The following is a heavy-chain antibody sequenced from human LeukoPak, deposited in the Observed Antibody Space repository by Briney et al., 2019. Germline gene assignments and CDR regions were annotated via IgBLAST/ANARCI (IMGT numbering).Heavy chain of an antibody. CDR1: GGSFSGYY. CDR2: INHSGST. CDR3: ARTPQALAAAGFDY. J-gene: IGHJ4*02. D-gene: IGHD6-13*01. V-gene: IGHV4-34*01. Sequence: PSETLSLTCAVYGGSFSGYYWSWIRQPPGKGLEWIGEINHSGSTNYNPSLKSRVTISVDTSKNQFSLKLSSVTAADTAVYYCARTPQALAAAGFDYWGQGTLVTVSS.